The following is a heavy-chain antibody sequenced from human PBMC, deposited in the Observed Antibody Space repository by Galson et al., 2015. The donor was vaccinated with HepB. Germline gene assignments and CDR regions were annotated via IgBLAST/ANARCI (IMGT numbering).Heavy chain of an antibody. V-gene: IGHV2-5*02. J-gene: IGHJ4*02. CDR1: GFSLTTSPVG. D-gene: IGHD5-12*01. CDR2: IYWDDDK. Sequence: PALVKPTQTLTLTCSFSGFSLTTSPVGVGCIRQSPGKALEWLAVIYWDDDKRYSPSLKRRLAINKDISKNQVVLSMTNMGPVDTGTYYCAHRVDYSGYWDGGSFDYWGQGTLVHVSS. CDR3: AHRVDYSGYWDGGSFDY.